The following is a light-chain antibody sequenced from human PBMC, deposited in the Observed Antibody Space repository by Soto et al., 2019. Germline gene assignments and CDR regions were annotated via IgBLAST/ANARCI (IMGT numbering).Light chain of an antibody. J-gene: IGLJ2*01. CDR1: SRDVGGYDY. Sequence: QSALTQPASVSGSPGQSITISCTGTSRDVGGYDYVSWYQQHPGKAPNLMIFDVSHRPSGVSNSFSGSKSGNTASLTISRLQAEDEGADYCCSYTSSRNRIFGGGTKLTVL. V-gene: IGLV2-14*01. CDR2: DVS. CDR3: CSYTSSRNRI.